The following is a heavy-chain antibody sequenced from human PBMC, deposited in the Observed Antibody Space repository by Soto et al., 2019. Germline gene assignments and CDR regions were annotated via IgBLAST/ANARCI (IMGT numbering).Heavy chain of an antibody. CDR3: ARASPVVTDV. Sequence: SETPSLTCTVSGGSISSGDYYWSWILHPPGKGLEWIGYIYYSGSTYYNPSLKSRVTISVDTSKNQFSLKLSSVTAADTAVYYCARASPVVTDVWGQGTTVTVSS. D-gene: IGHD5-18*01. CDR1: GGSISSGDYY. J-gene: IGHJ6*02. CDR2: IYYSGST. V-gene: IGHV4-30-4*01.